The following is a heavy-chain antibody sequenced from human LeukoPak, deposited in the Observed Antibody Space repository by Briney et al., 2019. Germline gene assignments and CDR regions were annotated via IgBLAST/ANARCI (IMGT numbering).Heavy chain of an antibody. J-gene: IGHJ4*02. V-gene: IGHV4-59*01. CDR3: ASQAAATGGNSFDF. D-gene: IGHD6-13*01. Sequence: SETLSLTCTVSGGSISSYYWSWIRQPPGKGLEWIGYIYYSGSTNYNPSLKSRVTISVDTSKNQFSLKLSSVTAADTAVYYCASQAAATGGNSFDFWGQGTLVTVSS. CDR2: IYYSGST. CDR1: GGSISSYY.